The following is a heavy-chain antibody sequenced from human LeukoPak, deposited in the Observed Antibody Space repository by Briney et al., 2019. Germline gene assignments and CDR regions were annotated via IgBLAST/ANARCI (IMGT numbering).Heavy chain of an antibody. D-gene: IGHD3-10*01. Sequence: GGSLRLSCAASGFTFSSYAMNWVRQAPGKGLEWVSGISGSGLTTYYTDTVKGRFTISRDNSKNTMYLQMNSIRAVDTASYYCAKDSGEYYGSGSNRKFDPWGQGTLVTVSS. CDR1: GFTFSSYA. J-gene: IGHJ5*02. CDR2: ISGSGLTT. CDR3: AKDSGEYYGSGSNRKFDP. V-gene: IGHV3-23*01.